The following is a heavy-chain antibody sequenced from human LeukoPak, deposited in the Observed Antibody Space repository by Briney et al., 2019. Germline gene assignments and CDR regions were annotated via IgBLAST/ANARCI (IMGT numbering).Heavy chain of an antibody. CDR1: GYSLSELL. CDR2: IDHEYGEE. V-gene: IGHV1-24*01. D-gene: IGHD2-15*01. Sequence: ASVKVSCRVSGYSLSELLIHWVRQPLGKGLEWMAGIDHEYGEEVSAQDFQGRVTVAKDTSTDTAYMELSGLKSDDSAIYYCATEGDYSLDYWGQGTLVIVSS. CDR3: ATEGDYSLDY. J-gene: IGHJ4*02.